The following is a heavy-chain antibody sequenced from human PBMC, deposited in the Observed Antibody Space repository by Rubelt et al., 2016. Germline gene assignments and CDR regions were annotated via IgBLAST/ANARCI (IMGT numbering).Heavy chain of an antibody. V-gene: IGHV4-59*01. CDR1: GGSINNYY. J-gene: IGHJ6*02. D-gene: IGHD3-10*01. CDR3: ARDYYGSGNYYYYGMDV. CDR2: ISYSGST. Sequence: VQLQESGPGLVKPSETLSLTCSVSGGSINNYYWSWIRQPPGKGLEWIGYISYSGSTNYNPSLKSRVTISVDTSKNQFSRKLSSVTAADTAVYYCARDYYGSGNYYYYGMDVWGQGTTVTVSS.